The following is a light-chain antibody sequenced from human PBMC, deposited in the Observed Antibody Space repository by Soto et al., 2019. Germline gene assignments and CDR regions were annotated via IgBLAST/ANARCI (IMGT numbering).Light chain of an antibody. J-gene: IGKJ1*01. Sequence: DVQMTQSPSTLSASVGDRVTITCRASQSIGDWLAWFQQKPGRAPKLLIYKASNLESGVPSTFSASASGTEFTLTISSLQPDDFATYYCQQYYDYSWTFGQGTKVDIK. CDR2: KAS. CDR3: QQYYDYSWT. V-gene: IGKV1-5*03. CDR1: QSIGDW.